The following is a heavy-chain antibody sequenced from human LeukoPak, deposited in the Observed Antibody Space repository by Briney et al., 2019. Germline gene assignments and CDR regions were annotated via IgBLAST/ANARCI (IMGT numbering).Heavy chain of an antibody. Sequence: GGSLRLSCAASGFAVSTSWMGWVRQAPGKGLEWVASLQDDGSHQYYVDSAKGRFTVSRENAKNSLFLQMSSLRVEDTAVYYCARDLSSRDAYWGQGTPVTVSS. D-gene: IGHD6-13*01. CDR1: GFAVSTSW. J-gene: IGHJ4*02. V-gene: IGHV3-7*03. CDR3: ARDLSSRDAY. CDR2: LQDDGSHQ.